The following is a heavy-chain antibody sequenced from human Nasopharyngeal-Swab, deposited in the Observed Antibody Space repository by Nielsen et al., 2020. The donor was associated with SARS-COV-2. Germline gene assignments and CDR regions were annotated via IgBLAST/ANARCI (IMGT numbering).Heavy chain of an antibody. CDR3: ARGMGSDYVWGSYRYEDYFDY. D-gene: IGHD3-16*02. V-gene: IGHV4-39*07. CDR2: IYHSGST. Sequence: SETLSLTCTVSGGSISSSSYYWGWIRQPPGKGLEWIGSIYHSGSTYYNPSLKSRVTISVDTSKNQFSLKLSSVTAADTAVYYCARGMGSDYVWGSYRYEDYFDYWGQGTLVTVSS. CDR1: GGSISSSSYY. J-gene: IGHJ4*02.